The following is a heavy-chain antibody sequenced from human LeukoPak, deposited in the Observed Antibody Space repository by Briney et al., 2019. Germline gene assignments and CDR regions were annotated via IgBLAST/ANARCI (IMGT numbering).Heavy chain of an antibody. D-gene: IGHD6-13*01. V-gene: IGHV3-23*01. CDR1: GFTFSSYA. CDR2: ISGSGGST. CDR3: AKAGEIIAAARYWFDP. Sequence: GGSLRLSCAASGFTFSSYAMSWVRQAPGKGLEWVSAISGSGGSTYYADSVKGRFTISRDNSKNTLYLQMNSLRAEDTAVYYCAKAGEIIAAARYWFDPWGQGTLANVSS. J-gene: IGHJ5*02.